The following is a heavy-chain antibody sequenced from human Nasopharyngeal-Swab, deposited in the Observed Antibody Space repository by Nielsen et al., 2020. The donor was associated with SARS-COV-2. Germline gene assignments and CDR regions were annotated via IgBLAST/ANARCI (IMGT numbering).Heavy chain of an antibody. CDR3: AKASKNLRITMVRGVSYYYGMDV. CDR1: GFSFNTYG. D-gene: IGHD3-10*01. J-gene: IGHJ6*02. V-gene: IGHV3-48*01. Sequence: GGSLRLSCAASGFSFNTYGLNWVRQAPGKGLEWISYISDDNTIFYADSVKGRFTISRDNSKNTLYLQMNSLRAEDTAVYYCAKASKNLRITMVRGVSYYYGMDVWGQGTTVTVSS. CDR2: ISDDNTI.